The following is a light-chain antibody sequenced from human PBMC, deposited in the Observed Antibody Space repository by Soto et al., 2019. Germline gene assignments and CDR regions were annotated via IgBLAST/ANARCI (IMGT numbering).Light chain of an antibody. J-gene: IGLJ1*01. Sequence: QSVLTQPPSASGTPGQRVTISCSGSSSNIGSNTVNWYQQLPGTAPKLLIYSNNQRPSGVPDRFSGSKSGTSASLAISGLQSEEEADYYCEAWDDSLNGYVFGTGTKVTVL. CDR1: SSNIGSNT. CDR2: SNN. CDR3: EAWDDSLNGYV. V-gene: IGLV1-44*01.